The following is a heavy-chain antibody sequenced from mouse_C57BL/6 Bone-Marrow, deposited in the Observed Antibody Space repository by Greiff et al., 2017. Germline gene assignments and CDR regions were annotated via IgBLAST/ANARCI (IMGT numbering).Heavy chain of an antibody. D-gene: IGHD1-1*01. CDR2: IYPYNGVS. V-gene: IGHV1-31*01. CDR3: ARVPAYYYGSSYAWFAY. CDR1: GYSFTGYY. Sequence: DVKLVESGPELVKPGASVKISCKASGYSFTGYYMHWVKQSHGNILDWIGYIYPYNGVSSYNQKFKGKATLTVDKSSSTAYMELRSLTSEDSAVYYCARVPAYYYGSSYAWFAYWGQGTLVTVSA. J-gene: IGHJ3*01.